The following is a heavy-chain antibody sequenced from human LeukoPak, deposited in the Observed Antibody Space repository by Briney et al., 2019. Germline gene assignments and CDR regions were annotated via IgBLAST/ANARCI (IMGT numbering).Heavy chain of an antibody. CDR3: ARTGTTGPNYYYYMDV. J-gene: IGHJ6*03. CDR1: GGSISSGSYY. V-gene: IGHV4-61*02. D-gene: IGHD1-1*01. CDR2: IYTSGST. Sequence: SETLSLTCTVSGGSISSGSYYWSWIRQPAGKGLEWIGRIYTSGSTNYNPSLKSRVTTSVDTSKNQFSLKLSSVTAADTAVYYCARTGTTGPNYYYYMDVWGKGTTVTISS.